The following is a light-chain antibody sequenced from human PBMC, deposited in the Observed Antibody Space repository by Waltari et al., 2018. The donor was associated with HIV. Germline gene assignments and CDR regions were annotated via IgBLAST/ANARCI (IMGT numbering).Light chain of an antibody. V-gene: IGLV2-14*03. CDR1: DRDFDFYNF. CDR3: ASYTANDTVL. J-gene: IGLJ2*01. Sequence: SGLTQPASLSGFPGQSITISCTGADRDFDFYNFISWYQPHPGKVPKLILFNVDRRASGISDRFSGSKSGNTASLTISGLQTEDEAIYYCASYTANDTVLFAGGTTVTVL. CDR2: NVD.